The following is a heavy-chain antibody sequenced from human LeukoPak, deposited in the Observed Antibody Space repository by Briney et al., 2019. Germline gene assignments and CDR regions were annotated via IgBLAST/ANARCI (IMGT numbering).Heavy chain of an antibody. D-gene: IGHD1-1*01. CDR1: GGSISNDY. CDR2: IYYSGSA. Sequence: SETLSLTCSVSGGSISNDYWSWIRLPPGKGLEWIGYIYYSGSANYIPSLSNRVTISVDTSKNQFSLRLSPVTAADTAVYYCARDRTGNNWFDPWGQGTLVTVSS. J-gene: IGHJ5*01. V-gene: IGHV4-59*01. CDR3: ARDRTGNNWFDP.